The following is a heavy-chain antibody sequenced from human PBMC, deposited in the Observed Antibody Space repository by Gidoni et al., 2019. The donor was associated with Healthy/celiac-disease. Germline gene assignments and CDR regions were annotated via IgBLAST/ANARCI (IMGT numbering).Heavy chain of an antibody. CDR3: ARDLSYYDSSVYYPDAFDI. Sequence: EVQLVESGGGLVKPGGSLRLSCAASGFTFSSYSMNWVRQAPGKGLEWVSSISSSSSYIYYADSVKSRFTISRDNAKNSLYLQMNSLRAEDTAVYYCARDLSYYDSSVYYPDAFDIWGQGTMVTVSS. CDR2: ISSSSSYI. J-gene: IGHJ3*02. V-gene: IGHV3-21*01. D-gene: IGHD3-22*01. CDR1: GFTFSSYS.